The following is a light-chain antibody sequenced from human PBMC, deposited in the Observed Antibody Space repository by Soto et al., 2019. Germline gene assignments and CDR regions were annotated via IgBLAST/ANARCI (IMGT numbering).Light chain of an antibody. CDR2: DVS. CDR3: CSYAGTYTYV. Sequence: QSVLTQPASVSGSPGQSITISCTGASSDVGNCNCVSWYQQHPGKAPKLMIYDVSKRPSGVPDRFSGSKSGNTASLTISGLQAEDEADYYCCSYAGTYTYVFGTGTKLTVL. J-gene: IGLJ1*01. V-gene: IGLV2-11*01. CDR1: SSDVGNCNC.